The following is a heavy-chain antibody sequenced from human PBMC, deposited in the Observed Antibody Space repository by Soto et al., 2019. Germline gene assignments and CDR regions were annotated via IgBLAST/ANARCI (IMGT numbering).Heavy chain of an antibody. CDR1: GLSLSNGKLG. CDR2: IFSSDDK. J-gene: IGHJ5*02. Sequence: SGPTLVNPTETLTLTCTVSGLSLSNGKLGVSGIRQPPGKSLEWLAHIFSSDDKSYSTSLRSRLTISKDTSRSQVVLTMTNLDNMDSATYYCALIKDCSRTDCYLASFDPWGQGTMAPVSS. CDR3: ALIKDCSRTDCYLASFDP. D-gene: IGHD2-2*01. V-gene: IGHV2-26*01.